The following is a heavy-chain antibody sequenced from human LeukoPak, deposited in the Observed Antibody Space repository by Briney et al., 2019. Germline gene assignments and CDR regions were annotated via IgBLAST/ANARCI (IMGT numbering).Heavy chain of an antibody. CDR2: IYWNDDK. V-gene: IGHV2-5*01. Sequence: SGPTLVYPTQTLTLTFSFSGFSLSTRGEGVGWIRQPPVKALECLPLIYWNDDKRYSPSLKSRLTITKHTSKNQAILTMTNMDPVDTATYYCAHRRFYGTPFDYWGQGTLVTVSS. CDR3: AHRRFYGTPFDY. J-gene: IGHJ4*02. CDR1: GFSLSTRGEG. D-gene: IGHD4-17*01.